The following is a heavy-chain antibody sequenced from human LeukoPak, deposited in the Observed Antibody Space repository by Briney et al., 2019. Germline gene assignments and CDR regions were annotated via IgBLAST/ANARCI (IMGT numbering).Heavy chain of an antibody. CDR1: GYTFTSYA. V-gene: IGHV1-3*01. D-gene: IGHD3-3*01. J-gene: IGHJ4*02. CDR3: ARGKGLYYDFWSGFLNY. Sequence: GASVKVSCKASGYTFTSYAMHWVRQALGQRLEWMGWINAGNGNTKYSQKFQGRVTITRDTSASTAYMELSSLRSEDTAVYYCARGKGLYYDFWSGFLNYWGQGTLVTVSS. CDR2: INAGNGNT.